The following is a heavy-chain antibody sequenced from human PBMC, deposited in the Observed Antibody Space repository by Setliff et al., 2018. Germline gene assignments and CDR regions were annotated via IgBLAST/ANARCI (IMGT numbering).Heavy chain of an antibody. D-gene: IGHD4-17*01. CDR1: GGSIDSGDYY. CDR3: ARLPRTVTHFDY. V-gene: IGHV4-30-4*08. Sequence: PSETLSLTCTVSGGSIDSGDYYWNWIRQPPGKGLEWIGYIYFSGSTYYNPSLKSRVTLSLDTSKNQSSLKLNSVTAADTALYFCARLPRTVTHFDYWGQGAPVTVSS. J-gene: IGHJ4*02. CDR2: IYFSGST.